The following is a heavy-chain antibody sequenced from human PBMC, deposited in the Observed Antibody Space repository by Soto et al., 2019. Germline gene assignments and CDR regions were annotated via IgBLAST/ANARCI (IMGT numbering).Heavy chain of an antibody. Sequence: VGSLRLSCAASGFSFSNSWMSWVRQAPGKGLEWVAKIKKDGSEKYYVDSVKGRFTISRDNAKNSLYLQMNSLRADDTAVYYCETNAYWGPGRLVTVYS. CDR2: IKKDGSEK. CDR1: GFSFSNSW. CDR3: ETNAY. J-gene: IGHJ4*02. V-gene: IGHV3-7*01.